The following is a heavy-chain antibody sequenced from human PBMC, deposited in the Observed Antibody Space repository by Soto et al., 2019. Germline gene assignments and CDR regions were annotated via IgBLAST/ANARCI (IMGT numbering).Heavy chain of an antibody. J-gene: IGHJ4*02. D-gene: IGHD2-15*01. Sequence: QVPLVQSGAEVKRPGASVKVSCKASGYTFTTYYMHWVRQAPGQGVEWLGIINHNGGSTTYAQKFQGRVTMPRKTSTSTVYLELSNLRSEDTALYYCARAGYCSGGTSFHGNCDYWGQGTLVTVSA. V-gene: IGHV1-46*01. CDR2: INHNGGST. CDR3: ARAGYCSGGTSFHGNCDY. CDR1: GYTFTTYY.